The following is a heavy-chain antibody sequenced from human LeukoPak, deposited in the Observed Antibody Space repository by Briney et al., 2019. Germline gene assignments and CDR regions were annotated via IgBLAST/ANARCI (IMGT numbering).Heavy chain of an antibody. Sequence: GGSLRLSCVISGFTFANAWLTWVRQAPGKGLEWVGRIKSKTDGGTTDYAAPVKGRFTISRDDSKNTLYLQMNSLKTEDTAVYYCTTDPPNYYDSSGPVPWGQGTLVTVSS. V-gene: IGHV3-15*01. D-gene: IGHD3-22*01. CDR1: GFTFANAW. CDR2: IKSKTDGGTT. CDR3: TTDPPNYYDSSGPVP. J-gene: IGHJ5*02.